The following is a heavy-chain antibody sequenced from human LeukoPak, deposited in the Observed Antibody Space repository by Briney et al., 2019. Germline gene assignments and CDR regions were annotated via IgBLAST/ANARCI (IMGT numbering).Heavy chain of an antibody. CDR2: ISSSSSYI. CDR1: GFTFSRYS. CDR3: ARAGFGGGLDY. Sequence: PGGSLRLSCAASGFTFSRYSMNWVRQAPGKGLEWVSSISSSSSYIYYADSVKGRFTISRDNAKNSPYLQMNSLRAEDTAVYYCARAGFGGGLDYWGQGTLVTVSS. J-gene: IGHJ4*02. V-gene: IGHV3-21*01. D-gene: IGHD3-16*01.